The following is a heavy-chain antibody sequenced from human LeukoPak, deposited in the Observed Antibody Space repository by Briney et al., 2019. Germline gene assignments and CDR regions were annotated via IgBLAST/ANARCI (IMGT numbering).Heavy chain of an antibody. D-gene: IGHD3-10*01. Sequence: PGGSLRLSCAASGFTVSSNYMSWVRQAPGKGLEWVSVIYSGGSTYYADSVKGRFTISRDNSKNTLYLQMNSLRAEDTAVYYRAKAPNYYYGSGSYFHFDYWGQGTLVTVSS. CDR1: GFTVSSNY. V-gene: IGHV3-53*01. CDR2: IYSGGST. J-gene: IGHJ4*02. CDR3: AKAPNYYYGSGSYFHFDY.